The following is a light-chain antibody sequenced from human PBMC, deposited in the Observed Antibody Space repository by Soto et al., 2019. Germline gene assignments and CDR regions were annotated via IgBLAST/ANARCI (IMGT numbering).Light chain of an antibody. J-gene: IGLJ2*01. CDR3: CSYTVGDTVV. V-gene: IGLV1-44*01. Sequence: QAVVIQPPSASGTPGQRVTVSCSGGSSNIGSYTVNWYQQLPGAAPKLLIYSNSQRPSGVPDRFFGSKSGSTASLTVSGLQAEDEAVYYCCSYTVGDTVVFGGGTKVTVL. CDR1: SSNIGSYT. CDR2: SNS.